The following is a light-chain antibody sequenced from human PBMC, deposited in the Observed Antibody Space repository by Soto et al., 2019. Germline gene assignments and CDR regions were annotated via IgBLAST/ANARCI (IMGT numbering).Light chain of an antibody. CDR2: KPS. CDR1: QSTSSW. V-gene: IGKV1-5*03. CDR3: QQYSSYPLT. Sequence: DIQMTQSPSTLSASVGVRNTITCRASQSTSSWLARYQQKPGRAPNLLIYKPSSLESGVPARVSASGSGTEFTLTISCLQPDDFAVYYCQQYSSYPLTFGGGTKVE. J-gene: IGKJ4*01.